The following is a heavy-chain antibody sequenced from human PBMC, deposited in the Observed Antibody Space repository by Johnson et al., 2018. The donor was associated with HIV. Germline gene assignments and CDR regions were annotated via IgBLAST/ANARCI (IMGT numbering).Heavy chain of an antibody. D-gene: IGHD2-8*02. J-gene: IGHJ3*02. CDR2: IYSGGST. CDR3: ARTQVVYAHFDI. V-gene: IGHV3-66*01. Sequence: MLLVESGGGVVQPGRSLRLSCAASGFTVSSNYMSWVRQAPGKGLEWVSVIYSGGSTYYADSVKGRFTISRDNSKNTLYLQMNSLRAEDTAVYYCARTQVVYAHFDIWGQGTMVTVSS. CDR1: GFTVSSNY.